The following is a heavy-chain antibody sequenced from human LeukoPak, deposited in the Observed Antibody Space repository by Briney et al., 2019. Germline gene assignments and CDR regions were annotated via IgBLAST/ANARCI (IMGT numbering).Heavy chain of an antibody. J-gene: IGHJ3*02. V-gene: IGHV3-48*03. CDR2: ISSSGSTI. CDR1: GFTFSIYE. CDR3: AREAMSAARSTDAFDI. D-gene: IGHD6-6*01. Sequence: PGGSLRLSCTASGFTFSIYEMNWVRQAPGKGLEWVSYISSSGSTIYYEDSVQGRFTISRDNAKNSLYLQMHSLRAEDTAVYYCAREAMSAARSTDAFDIWGQGTMVTVSS.